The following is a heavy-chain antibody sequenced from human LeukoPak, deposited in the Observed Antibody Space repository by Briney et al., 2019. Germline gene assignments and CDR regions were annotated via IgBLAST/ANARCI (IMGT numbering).Heavy chain of an antibody. CDR1: GGSIGTYY. V-gene: IGHV4-59*08. CDR3: ARHGIIYSFDS. D-gene: IGHD2-21*01. J-gene: IGHJ4*02. Sequence: SETLSLTCSVSGGSIGTYYWSWIRQPPGEALEWIGYVYYRVRANYSPSLNSRVTISVDTYNNQCSLKLSSLTAADTAVYYFARHGIIYSFDSWGQGTLVTVSS. CDR2: VYYRVRA.